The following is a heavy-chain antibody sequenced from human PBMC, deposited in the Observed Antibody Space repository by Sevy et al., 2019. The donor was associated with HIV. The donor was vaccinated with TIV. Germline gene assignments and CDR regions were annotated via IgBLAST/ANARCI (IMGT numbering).Heavy chain of an antibody. Sequence: ASVKVSCKASGYTFTSYGISWVRQAPGQGLEWMGWISAYNGNTNYAQKLQGRVTMTTDTSTSTAYMELRSLRSDDTAVYYWARDRRGVVPAARRGWFDPWGQGTLVTVSS. J-gene: IGHJ5*02. D-gene: IGHD2-2*01. CDR2: ISAYNGNT. CDR1: GYTFTSYG. CDR3: ARDRRGVVPAARRGWFDP. V-gene: IGHV1-18*01.